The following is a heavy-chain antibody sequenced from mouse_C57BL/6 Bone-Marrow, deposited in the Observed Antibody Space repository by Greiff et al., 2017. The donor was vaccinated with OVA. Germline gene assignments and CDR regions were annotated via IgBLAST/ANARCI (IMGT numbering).Heavy chain of an antibody. CDR1: GFTFSSYA. J-gene: IGHJ4*01. CDR3: TREVTTVVDYYAMDY. D-gene: IGHD1-1*01. V-gene: IGHV5-9-1*02. Sequence: EVQLVESGEGLVKPGGSLKLSCAASGFTFSSYAMSWVRQTPEKRLEWVAYISSGGDYIYYADTVKGRFNISRDNARNTLYLQMSSLKSEDTAMYYCTREVTTVVDYYAMDYWGQGTSVTVSS. CDR2: ISSGGDYI.